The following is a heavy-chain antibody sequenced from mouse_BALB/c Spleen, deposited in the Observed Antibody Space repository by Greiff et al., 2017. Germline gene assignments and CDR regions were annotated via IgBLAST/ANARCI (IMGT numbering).Heavy chain of an antibody. CDR1: GYTFTSYW. Sequence: VQLQQPGAELVKPGASVKLSCKASGYTFTSYWMHWVKQRPGQGLEWIGEINPSNGRTNYNEKFKSKATLTVDKSSSTAYMQLSSLTSEDSAVYYCARNYYVSSYGYAMDYWGQGTSVTVSS. D-gene: IGHD1-1*01. J-gene: IGHJ4*01. V-gene: IGHV1S81*02. CDR2: INPSNGRT. CDR3: ARNYYVSSYGYAMDY.